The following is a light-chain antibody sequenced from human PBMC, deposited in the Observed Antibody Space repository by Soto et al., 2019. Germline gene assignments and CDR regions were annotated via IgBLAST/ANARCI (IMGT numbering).Light chain of an antibody. CDR3: SSYTSGSSHYV. J-gene: IGLJ1*01. V-gene: IGLV2-8*01. CDR1: SSDVGTYNY. CDR2: EVT. Sequence: QSVLAQHRSASGSPGQSVTISCTGTSSDVGTYNYVSWYQQHPGKAPKLMIYEVTKRPSGVPDRFSGSKSGNTASLTISGLQAEGEADYHCSSYTSGSSHYVFGTGTKVTVL.